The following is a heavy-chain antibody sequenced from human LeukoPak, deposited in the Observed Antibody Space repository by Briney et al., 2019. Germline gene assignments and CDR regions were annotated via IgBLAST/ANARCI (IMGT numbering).Heavy chain of an antibody. CDR1: GGSISNKY. Sequence: SETLSLTCTVSGGSISNKYWSWIRQPPGKGLEWIGYIYYSGSTNYNPSLKSRVTILVDTSKNQFSLKLSSVTAADTAVYYCASHQYYYDSSDYYYCDWGQGTLVTVSS. CDR2: IYYSGST. V-gene: IGHV4-59*08. CDR3: ASHQYYYDSSDYYYCD. D-gene: IGHD3-22*01. J-gene: IGHJ4*02.